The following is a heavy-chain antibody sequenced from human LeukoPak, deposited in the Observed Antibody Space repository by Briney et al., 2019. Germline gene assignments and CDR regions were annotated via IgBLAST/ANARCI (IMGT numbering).Heavy chain of an antibody. CDR3: ARSIVGAYDY. CDR1: RDTASTNMAA. CDR2: TYYRSKWYN. D-gene: IGHD1-26*01. J-gene: IGHJ4*02. Sequence: SQTPSPTCAISRDTASTNMAARKWITPSPSRGLEWLGRTYYRSKWYNDYAVYIKSRITITPDTSENQFSLQLNSVTPEDTAVYYCARSIVGAYDYWGQGTLATVSS. V-gene: IGHV6-1*01.